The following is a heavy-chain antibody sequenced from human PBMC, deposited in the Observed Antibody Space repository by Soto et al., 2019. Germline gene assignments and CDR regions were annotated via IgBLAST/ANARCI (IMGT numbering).Heavy chain of an antibody. CDR1: GFTFSTAW. V-gene: IGHV3-15*01. CDR3: TTGLAGS. CDR2: IKSKTNGGTT. Sequence: PGGSLRLSCAASGFTFSTAWMSWVRQAPGKGLEWVGRIKSKTNGGTTDFAAPVKGRFTISRDDSRNTLYLQMNSLRTDDTAVYYCTTGLAGSWGRGTLVTVSS. J-gene: IGHJ5*02.